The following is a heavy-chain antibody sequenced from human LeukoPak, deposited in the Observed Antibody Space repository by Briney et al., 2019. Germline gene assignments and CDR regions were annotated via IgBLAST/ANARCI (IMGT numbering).Heavy chain of an antibody. Sequence: SETLSLTCTVSGGSISSYYWNWVRQPPGKGLEWVGYIYYGGSTTYYPSLRSRGTISGDTTKNHFSLKLSSVTAADTAVDHCARDPIAVGGRYYTLAFDIWGQGTTVTVSS. CDR2: IYYGGST. D-gene: IGHD1-26*01. CDR3: ARDPIAVGGRYYTLAFDI. V-gene: IGHV4-59*01. J-gene: IGHJ3*02. CDR1: GGSISSYY.